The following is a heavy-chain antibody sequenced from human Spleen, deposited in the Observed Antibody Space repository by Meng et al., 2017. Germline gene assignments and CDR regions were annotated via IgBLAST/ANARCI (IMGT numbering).Heavy chain of an antibody. V-gene: IGHV4-34*01. CDR3: ARLMVRYCTNGVCSPNDY. Sequence: GSLKISCAVYGGSFSGHYWSWIRRPPGKGLEWIGEINHSGSTNNNPSLKSRVTISVDTSKNQFSLKLRSVTAADTAVYYCARLMVRYCTNGVCSPNDYWGQGTLVTVSS. J-gene: IGHJ4*02. CDR1: GGSFSGHY. D-gene: IGHD2-8*01. CDR2: INHSGST.